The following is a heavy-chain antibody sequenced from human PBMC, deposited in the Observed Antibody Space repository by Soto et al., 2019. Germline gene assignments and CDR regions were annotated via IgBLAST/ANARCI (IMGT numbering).Heavy chain of an antibody. CDR2: INAGNGNT. Sequence: ASVKVSCKASGYTFTSYAMHWVRQAPGQRLEWMGWINAGNGNTKYSQKLQGRVTITRDTSASTAYMELSSLRSEDTAVYYCARGGGYILGAFDIWGQGTMVTVSS. V-gene: IGHV1-3*01. J-gene: IGHJ3*02. CDR1: GYTFTSYA. CDR3: ARGGGYILGAFDI. D-gene: IGHD1-26*01.